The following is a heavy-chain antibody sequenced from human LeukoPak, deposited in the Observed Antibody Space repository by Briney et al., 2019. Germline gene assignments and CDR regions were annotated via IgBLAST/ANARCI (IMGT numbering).Heavy chain of an antibody. J-gene: IGHJ4*02. Sequence: PGGSLRLSCAASGFTFSSYTMSWVRQAPGKGLEWVSGISGSGGSTYYADSVKGRFTISRDNSKNTLYLQMNSLRAEDTAVYYCAKPIAYCSGGSCYPAGFDYWGQGTLVTVSS. V-gene: IGHV3-23*01. D-gene: IGHD2-15*01. CDR1: GFTFSSYT. CDR3: AKPIAYCSGGSCYPAGFDY. CDR2: ISGSGGST.